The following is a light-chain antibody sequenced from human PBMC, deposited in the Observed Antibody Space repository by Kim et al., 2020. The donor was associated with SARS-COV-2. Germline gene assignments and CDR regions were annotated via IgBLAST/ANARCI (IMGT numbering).Light chain of an antibody. J-gene: IGKJ4*01. CDR1: QSVSSI. Sequence: VSPGERATLSCRASQSVSSILAWYQQQPGQAPRLLIYGASTTATGIPVRFSGTGSGTDFTLTISSLQSEDFAVYYCQQNNNWPLSFGGGTKVDIK. CDR2: GAS. V-gene: IGKV3-15*01. CDR3: QQNNNWPLS.